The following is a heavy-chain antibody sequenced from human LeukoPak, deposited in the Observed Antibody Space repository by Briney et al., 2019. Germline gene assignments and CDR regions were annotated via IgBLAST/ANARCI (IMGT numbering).Heavy chain of an antibody. D-gene: IGHD3-3*01. V-gene: IGHV3-30*18. CDR1: GFTFSSYG. J-gene: IGHJ6*02. Sequence: GGSLRLSCAASGFTFSSYGMHWVRQAPGKGLEWEAVISYDGSNKYYADSVKGRFTISRDNSKNTLYLQMNSLRAEDTAVYYCAKDRVNFGVVLYGMDVWGQGTTVTVSS. CDR2: ISYDGSNK. CDR3: AKDRVNFGVVLYGMDV.